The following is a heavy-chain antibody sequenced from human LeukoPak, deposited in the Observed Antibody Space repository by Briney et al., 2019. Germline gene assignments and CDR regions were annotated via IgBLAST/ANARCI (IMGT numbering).Heavy chain of an antibody. D-gene: IGHD4-17*01. V-gene: IGHV1-18*01. Sequence: GASVKVSCKASGFTFTSFGTSWVRQAPGQGLEWMGWISTYDSDINYAQKFQGRVTMTTDTSMTTAYMELRSLISDDTAVYYCARDRGYGDDTFDSWGQGTLVTVSS. CDR1: GFTFTSFG. J-gene: IGHJ4*02. CDR3: ARDRGYGDDTFDS. CDR2: ISTYDSDI.